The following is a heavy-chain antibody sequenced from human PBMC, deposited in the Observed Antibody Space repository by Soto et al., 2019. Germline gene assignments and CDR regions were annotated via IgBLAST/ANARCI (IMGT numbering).Heavy chain of an antibody. Sequence: SGPTLVNPTQTLTLTCTFSGFSLSTSGVGVGWIRQPPGKALEWLALIYWNDDKRYSPSLKSRRTITKDTSKNQVVLTMTNMDPVDTATYYCAYRRRAKSMVRGVIPSNWFDPWGQGTLVTVSS. CDR2: IYWNDDK. CDR1: GFSLSTSGVG. D-gene: IGHD3-10*01. V-gene: IGHV2-5*01. CDR3: AYRRRAKSMVRGVIPSNWFDP. J-gene: IGHJ5*02.